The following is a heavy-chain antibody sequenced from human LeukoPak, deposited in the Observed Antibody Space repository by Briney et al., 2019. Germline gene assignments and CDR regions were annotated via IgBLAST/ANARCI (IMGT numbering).Heavy chain of an antibody. V-gene: IGHV3-11*01. Sequence: PGGSLRLSCVVSGFSFSNSYMTWIRQTPGKGLESLAYISGSGSDTYYADSVKGRFTISRDNAKNSLYLQLNSLRPEDTALYYCSTEPRSLLYWGHGTLVTVSS. CDR3: STEPRSLLY. CDR2: ISGSGSDT. D-gene: IGHD4-17*01. J-gene: IGHJ4*01. CDR1: GFSFSNSY.